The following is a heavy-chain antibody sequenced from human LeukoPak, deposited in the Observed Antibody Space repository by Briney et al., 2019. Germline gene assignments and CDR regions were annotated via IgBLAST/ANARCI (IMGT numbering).Heavy chain of an antibody. Sequence: ASVKVSCKASVGTFSSYAISWVRQAPGQGLEWMGRIIPIFGIANYAQKFQGRATITADKSTSTAHMELSSLRSEDTAVYYCARVSSDSSGYYPYYFDYWGQGTLVTVSS. CDR1: VGTFSSYA. CDR3: ARVSSDSSGYYPYYFDY. V-gene: IGHV1-69*04. CDR2: IIPIFGIA. D-gene: IGHD3-22*01. J-gene: IGHJ4*02.